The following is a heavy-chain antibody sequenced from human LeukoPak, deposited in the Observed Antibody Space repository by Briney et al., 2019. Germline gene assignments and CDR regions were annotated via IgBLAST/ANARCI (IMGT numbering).Heavy chain of an antibody. Sequence: GGSLRLSCVASGFTFSNSCMTWVRQAPGKGLEWVANIRQDGSEETYVDSVRGRFTISRDNAKNSLYLQMNTLRAEDTAMYYCARDRSISGVVTLDYWGQGALVTVSS. CDR3: ARDRSISGVVTLDY. CDR2: IRQDGSEE. V-gene: IGHV3-7*01. D-gene: IGHD3-3*01. J-gene: IGHJ4*02. CDR1: GFTFSNSC.